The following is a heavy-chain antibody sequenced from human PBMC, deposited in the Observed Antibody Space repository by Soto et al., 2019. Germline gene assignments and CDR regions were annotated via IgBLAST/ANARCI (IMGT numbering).Heavy chain of an antibody. CDR2: INHSGST. J-gene: IGHJ6*01. CDR3: ARKDTTNYYRMDV. Sequence: PSETLSLTCAVSGGTFSAYYWSWIRQPPGKGLEWIGEINHSGSTNYNPSLKSRVTISIDTSKNQFSLKLSSVTAADTAVYYCARKDTTNYYRMDVWGQGTTVS. D-gene: IGHD2-15*01. V-gene: IGHV4-34*08. CDR1: GGTFSAYY.